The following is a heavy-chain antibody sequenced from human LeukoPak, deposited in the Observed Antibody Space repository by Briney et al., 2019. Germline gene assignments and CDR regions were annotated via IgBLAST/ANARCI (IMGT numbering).Heavy chain of an antibody. CDR3: TRDRYGDLLRGGYYYYYGMDV. Sequence: GRSLRLSCTASGFTFGDYAMSWVRQAPGKGLEWVGFIRSKAYGGTTEYAASVKGRFTISRDDSKSIAYLQMNSLKTEDTAVYYCTRDRYGDLLRGGYYYYYGMDVWGQGTTVTVSS. V-gene: IGHV3-49*04. CDR1: GFTFGDYA. CDR2: IRSKAYGGTT. J-gene: IGHJ6*02. D-gene: IGHD4-17*01.